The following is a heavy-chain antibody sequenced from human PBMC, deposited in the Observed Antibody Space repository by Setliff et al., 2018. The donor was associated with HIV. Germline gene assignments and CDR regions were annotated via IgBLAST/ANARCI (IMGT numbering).Heavy chain of an antibody. CDR1: GYSISSGYY. D-gene: IGHD3-3*01. J-gene: IGHJ4*02. V-gene: IGHV4-61*09. CDR2: IYTSGST. CDR3: ARDVMEWFGNYFDN. Sequence: SETLSLTCAVSGYSISSGYYWSWIRQPAGKGLEWIGHIYTSGSTNYNPSLKSRVTISIDTSKHQFSLKLTFVTAADTAVYYCARDVMEWFGNYFDNWGQGALVTVSS.